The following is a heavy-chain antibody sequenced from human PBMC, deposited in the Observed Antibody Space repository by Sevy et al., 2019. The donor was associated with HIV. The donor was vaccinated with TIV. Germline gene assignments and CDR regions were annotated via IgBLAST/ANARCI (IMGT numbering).Heavy chain of an antibody. V-gene: IGHV3-30*02. D-gene: IGHD3-9*01. CDR1: GFTFSDYA. CDR3: AKLVVPAASNDDILTGYPDLRVNYGMDV. CDR2: IWYDGSNK. Sequence: GGSLRLSCAASGFTFSDYAIHWVRQAPGKGLEWVAFIWYDGSNKYYTDFVKGRFAISRDNSKNTLYLQMNSLRVEYTAVYYCAKLVVPAASNDDILTGYPDLRVNYGMDVWGQGTTVTVSS. J-gene: IGHJ6*02.